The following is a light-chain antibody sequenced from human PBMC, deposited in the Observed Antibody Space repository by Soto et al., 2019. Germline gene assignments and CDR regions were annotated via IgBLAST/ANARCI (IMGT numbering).Light chain of an antibody. CDR2: DAS. V-gene: IGKV1-5*01. Sequence: DIQMTQSPSTLSASIGDRVTITCRASQNVGSWLAWYQQKPGKAPKVLIYDASSLESGVPSSFSGSGSETEFTLTISSLQPDDFATYYCQQYNSYPYTFGQGTRLEIK. CDR3: QQYNSYPYT. J-gene: IGKJ2*01. CDR1: QNVGSW.